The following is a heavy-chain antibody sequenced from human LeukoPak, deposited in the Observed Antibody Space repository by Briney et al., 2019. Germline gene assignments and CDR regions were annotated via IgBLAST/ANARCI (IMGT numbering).Heavy chain of an antibody. CDR1: GFTVSNKY. CDR3: ASGGITMVRGAQPSFGY. V-gene: IGHV3-53*01. CDR2: IYSGGST. Sequence: GGSLRLSCAASGFTVSNKYMSWVRQAPGKGLEWVSVIYSGGSTYYADSVKGRFTISRDNSKNTLYLQMNSLRAEDTAVYYCASGGITMVRGAQPSFGYWGQGTLVTVSS. J-gene: IGHJ4*02. D-gene: IGHD3-10*01.